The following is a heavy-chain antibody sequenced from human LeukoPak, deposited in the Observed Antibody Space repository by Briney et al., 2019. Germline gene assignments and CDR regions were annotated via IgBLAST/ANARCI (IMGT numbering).Heavy chain of an antibody. CDR2: INYSGSS. Sequence: SEALSLTCTVSGDSINNYYWSWIRQPPGKGLEWIGNINYSGSSNSNPSLKSRATISVDMSRKHFFLDLISVTAADTAVYYCARAVHYSGTSDQYTGGWYYFDFWGQGTRVTVSS. V-gene: IGHV4-59*01. D-gene: IGHD3-10*01. J-gene: IGHJ4*02. CDR3: ARAVHYSGTSDQYTGGWYYFDF. CDR1: GDSINNYY.